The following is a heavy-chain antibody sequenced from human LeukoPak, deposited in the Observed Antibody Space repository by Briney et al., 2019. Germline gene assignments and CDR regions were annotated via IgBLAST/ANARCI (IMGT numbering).Heavy chain of an antibody. J-gene: IGHJ6*03. V-gene: IGHV4-59*01. CDR1: GGSISSYY. CDR2: IYYSGST. D-gene: IGHD1-26*01. CDR3: ARVCGSYNLGWGYYYYYYMDV. Sequence: SETLSLTCTVSGGSISSYYWSWVRQPPGKGLEWIGYIYYSGSTNYNPSLKSRVTISVDTSKNQFSLKLSSVTAADTAVYYCARVCGSYNLGWGYYYYYYMDVWGKGTTVTISS.